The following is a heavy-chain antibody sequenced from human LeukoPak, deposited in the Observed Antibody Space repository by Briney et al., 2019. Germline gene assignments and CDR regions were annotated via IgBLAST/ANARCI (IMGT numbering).Heavy chain of an antibody. CDR3: ARDSFLEWLQKGDY. J-gene: IGHJ4*02. CDR2: IKQDGSEK. CDR1: GGSISSSSYY. D-gene: IGHD3-3*01. Sequence: PSETLSLTCTVSGGSISSSSYYWGWIRQPPGKGLEWVANIKQDGSEKYYVDSVKGRFTISRDNAKNSLYLQMNSLRAEDTAVYYCARDSFLEWLQKGDYWGQGTLVTVSS. V-gene: IGHV3-7*01.